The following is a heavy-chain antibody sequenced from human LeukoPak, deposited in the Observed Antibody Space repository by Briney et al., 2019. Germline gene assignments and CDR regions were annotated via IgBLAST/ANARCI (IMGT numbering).Heavy chain of an antibody. CDR2: INPNSGGT. V-gene: IGHV1-2*02. Sequence: GASVKVSCKASGYTFTGYYMHWVRQAPGQGLEWMGWINPNSGGTNYAQKFQGRVTMTRDTSISTAYMELSTLRSDDTAVYYCARTPRDIVVVVAATLYYYYGMDVWGQGTTVTVSS. D-gene: IGHD2-15*01. CDR3: ARTPRDIVVVVAATLYYYYGMDV. CDR1: GYTFTGYY. J-gene: IGHJ6*02.